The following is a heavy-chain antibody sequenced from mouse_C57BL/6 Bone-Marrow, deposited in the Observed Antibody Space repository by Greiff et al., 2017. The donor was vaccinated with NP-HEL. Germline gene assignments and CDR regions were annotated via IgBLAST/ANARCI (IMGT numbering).Heavy chain of an antibody. J-gene: IGHJ4*01. CDR1: GYTFTSYW. D-gene: IGHD4-1*01. CDR2: IDPSDSYT. V-gene: IGHV1-50*01. Sequence: QVQLQQPGAELVKPGASVKLSCKASGYTFTSYWMQWVKQKPGQGLEWIGEIDPSDSYTNYNPQFKGKATLTVDTSSSPAYMQLSSLTSEDSAVYYCARECDWDVDAMDYWGQGTSVTVSS. CDR3: ARECDWDVDAMDY.